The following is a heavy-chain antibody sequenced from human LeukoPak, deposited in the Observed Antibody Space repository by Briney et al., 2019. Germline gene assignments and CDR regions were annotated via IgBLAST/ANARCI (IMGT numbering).Heavy chain of an antibody. CDR1: GGSISSSSYY. D-gene: IGHD6-13*01. Sequence: SETLSLTCTVSGGSISSSSYYWGWIRQPPGKGLECIGSIYYSGSTYYNPSLKSRVTISVDTFKNQFSLKLSSVTAADTAVYYCARGYSSGWYLRDWGQGTLVTVSS. CDR3: ARGYSSGWYLRD. CDR2: IYYSGST. V-gene: IGHV4-39*07. J-gene: IGHJ4*02.